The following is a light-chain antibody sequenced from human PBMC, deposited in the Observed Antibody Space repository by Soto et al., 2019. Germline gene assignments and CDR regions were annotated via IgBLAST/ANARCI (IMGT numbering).Light chain of an antibody. Sequence: QSVLTQPASVSGSPGQSITISCTGTSSDVGGYNYVSWYQQHPGKAPKLMIYEVSNRPSGVSNRFSGSKSGNTASLTISGLQAEDEADYYCSSYTSSNTPEGVFGTGTKLTVL. CDR3: SSYTSSNTPEGV. J-gene: IGLJ2*01. CDR2: EVS. V-gene: IGLV2-14*01. CDR1: SSDVGGYNY.